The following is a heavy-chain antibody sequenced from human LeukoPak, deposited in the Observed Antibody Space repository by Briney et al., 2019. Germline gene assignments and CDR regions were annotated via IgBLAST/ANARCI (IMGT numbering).Heavy chain of an antibody. J-gene: IGHJ4*02. CDR3: AGQYCSSTSCYDLDY. CDR2: IYTSGST. V-gene: IGHV4-4*07. Sequence: SETLSLTCTVSGGSISSYYWSWIRQPAGKGLEWIGRIYTSGSTNYNPSLKSQVTISVETSKNRFSLKLTSDTPADTAVYYCAGQYCSSTSCYDLDYWGQGTLVTVSS. CDR1: GGSISSYY. D-gene: IGHD2-2*01.